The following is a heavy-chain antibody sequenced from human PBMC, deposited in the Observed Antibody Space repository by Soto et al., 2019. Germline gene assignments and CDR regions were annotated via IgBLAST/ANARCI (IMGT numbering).Heavy chain of an antibody. CDR3: SSIGHCTGSSSYCKFEY. D-gene: IGHD2-15*01. J-gene: IGHJ4*02. V-gene: IGHV5-51*01. CDR1: GYSSTSYW. CDR2: TYPGDSDT. Sequence: GESLKISCKGSGYSSTSYWIGWVRQMPGKGLEWMGITYPGDSDTRNTPSFQGQVTISADKSISTAYLQWSSLKASDTAMYYCSSIGHCTGSSSYCKFEYWGPGTLVTVSS.